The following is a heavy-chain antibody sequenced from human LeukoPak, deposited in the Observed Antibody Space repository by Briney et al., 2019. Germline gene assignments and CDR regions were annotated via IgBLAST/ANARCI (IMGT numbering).Heavy chain of an antibody. Sequence: SETLSLTCSVSGGSITSANYLWSWIRQPPGEGLEWTAYLRHSGRAWYNPSLKSRATISVDTSKNQFSLTLTSVTGADTAVYYCAREVDVAVDSDGFDLWRQGTMVTVSS. V-gene: IGHV4-30-4*08. CDR2: LRHSGRA. CDR3: AREVDVAVDSDGFDL. CDR1: GGSITSANYL. D-gene: IGHD6-19*01. J-gene: IGHJ3*01.